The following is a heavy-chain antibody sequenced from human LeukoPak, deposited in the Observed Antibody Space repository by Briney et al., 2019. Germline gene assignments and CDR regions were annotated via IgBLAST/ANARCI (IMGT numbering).Heavy chain of an antibody. CDR3: ARDRAAPGWYFDL. CDR2: ISSSSSTI. D-gene: IGHD2-15*01. Sequence: GGSLRLSCAASGFTFSSYSMNWVRQAPGKGLEWVSYISSSSSTIYYADSVKGRFTISRDNAKNSLYLQMNTLRAEDTAVYYCARDRAAPGWYFDLWGRGTLVTVSS. V-gene: IGHV3-48*01. CDR1: GFTFSSYS. J-gene: IGHJ2*01.